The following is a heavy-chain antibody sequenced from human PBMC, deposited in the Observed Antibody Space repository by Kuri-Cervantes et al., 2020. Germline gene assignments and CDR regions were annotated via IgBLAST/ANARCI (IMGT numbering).Heavy chain of an antibody. V-gene: IGHV3-49*04. CDR3: TRDMIVVVMGYYYMDV. Sequence: GGSLRLSCAASGFIFTSYWMNWVRQAPGKGLEWVGFIRSKAYGGTTEYAASVKGRFTISRDDSKSIAYLQMNSLKTEDTAVYYCTRDMIVVVMGYYYMDVWGKGTTVTVSS. CDR2: IRSKAYGGTT. CDR1: GFIFTSYW. J-gene: IGHJ6*03. D-gene: IGHD3-22*01.